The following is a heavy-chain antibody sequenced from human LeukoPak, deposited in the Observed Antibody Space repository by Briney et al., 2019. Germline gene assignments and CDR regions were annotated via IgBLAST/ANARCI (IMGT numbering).Heavy chain of an antibody. V-gene: IGHV3-43*01. CDR1: GFTFDDYT. CDR3: AKDIFSGEDYYYGMDV. Sequence: GGSLRLSCAASGFTFDDYTMHWVRQAPGKGLEWVSLISWDGGSTYYADSVKGRFTISRDNSKNSLYLQMNSLRTEDTALYYCAKDIFSGEDYYYGMDVWGRGTTVTVSS. D-gene: IGHD4-17*01. J-gene: IGHJ6*02. CDR2: ISWDGGST.